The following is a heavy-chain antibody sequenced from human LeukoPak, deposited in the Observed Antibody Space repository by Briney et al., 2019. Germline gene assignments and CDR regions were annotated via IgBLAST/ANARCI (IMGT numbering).Heavy chain of an antibody. CDR1: RFTFSSYA. D-gene: IGHD3-10*01. V-gene: IGHV3-23*01. Sequence: GGGLRVSRAPSRFTFSSYAISWVRPAPGKGVEWVAIISSRGRRTYYAPSAKGRLTISRDNSKTTLYLKMNSLSGEDTAVYYCAKGSHGSANYWGQGTLVTVSS. CDR3: AKGSHGSANY. J-gene: IGHJ4*02. CDR2: ISSRGRRT.